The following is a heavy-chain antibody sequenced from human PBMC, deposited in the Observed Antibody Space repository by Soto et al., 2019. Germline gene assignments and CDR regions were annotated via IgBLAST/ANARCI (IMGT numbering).Heavy chain of an antibody. CDR3: ARDQSKYGSGSYYNEPDAFDI. Sequence: GGSLRLSCAASGFTFSSYSMNWVRQAPGKGLEWVSSISSSSSYIYYADSVKGRFTISRDNAKNSLYPQMNSLRAEDTAVYYCARDQSKYGSGSYYNEPDAFDIWGQGTMVTVSS. D-gene: IGHD3-10*01. J-gene: IGHJ3*02. V-gene: IGHV3-21*01. CDR2: ISSSSSYI. CDR1: GFTFSSYS.